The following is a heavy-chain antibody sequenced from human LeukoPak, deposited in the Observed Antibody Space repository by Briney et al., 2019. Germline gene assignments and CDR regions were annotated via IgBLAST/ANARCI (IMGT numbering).Heavy chain of an antibody. V-gene: IGHV4-39*07. Sequence: PSETLSLTCTVSGGSISSSHYYWGWIRQPPGKGLEWIGSIYYTGSTYYNPSLKSRVTISVDTTKNQFSLRLSSATAADTAVYYCAILPATDTYYYDNRGYYRPGVHWGQGTLVTVSS. CDR2: IYYTGST. D-gene: IGHD3-22*01. J-gene: IGHJ4*02. CDR3: AILPATDTYYYDNRGYYRPGVH. CDR1: GGSISSSHYY.